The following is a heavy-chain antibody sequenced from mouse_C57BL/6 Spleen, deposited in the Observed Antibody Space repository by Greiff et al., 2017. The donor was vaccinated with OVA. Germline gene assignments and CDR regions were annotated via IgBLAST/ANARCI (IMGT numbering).Heavy chain of an antibody. V-gene: IGHV14-2*01. Sequence: EVQLQQSGAELVKPGASVKLSCTASGFNIKDYYMHWVKQRTEQGLEWIGRIDPEDGETKYAREFQGKATITADTSSNTAYLQISSLTSEDTAVYYCARLGYGNYGTYYAMDYWGQGTSVTVSS. CDR2: IDPEDGET. D-gene: IGHD2-1*01. CDR1: GFNIKDYY. J-gene: IGHJ4*01. CDR3: ARLGYGNYGTYYAMDY.